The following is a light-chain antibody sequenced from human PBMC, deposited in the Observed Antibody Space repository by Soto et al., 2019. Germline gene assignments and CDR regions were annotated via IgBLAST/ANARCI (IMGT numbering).Light chain of an antibody. CDR3: QSYASSLV. CDR1: SSNIGAGYD. J-gene: IGLJ2*01. V-gene: IGLV1-40*01. Sequence: QSVLTQPPSVSGAPGQRVTISCTGSSSNIGAGYDVHWYQQLPGTAPKLLIDGNSNRPSGVPDRFSGSKSGTSASLAITGLQAEDEADYYCQSYASSLVFGGGTKLTVL. CDR2: GNS.